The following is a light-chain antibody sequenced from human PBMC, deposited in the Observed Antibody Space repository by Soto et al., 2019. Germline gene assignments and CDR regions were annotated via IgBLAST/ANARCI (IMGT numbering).Light chain of an antibody. V-gene: IGLV2-8*01. CDR1: SSDVGAYNY. J-gene: IGLJ1*01. CDR3: RSYAGSDVFV. Sequence: QSALTQPPSASGSPGQSVTISCTGTSSDVGAYNYVAWYQQRPGKAPKLMIYEVNKRPSGVPDRFSGSRSGNTASLTVSGLQTEDEADYYCRSYAGSDVFVFGAGTKLTVL. CDR2: EVN.